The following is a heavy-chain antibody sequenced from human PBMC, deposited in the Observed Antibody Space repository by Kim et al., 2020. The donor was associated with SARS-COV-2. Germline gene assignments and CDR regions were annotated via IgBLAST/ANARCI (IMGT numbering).Heavy chain of an antibody. CDR1: GGSISSYY. Sequence: SETLSLTCTVSGGSISSYYWSWIRQPPGKGLEWIGYIYYSGSTNYNPSLKSRVTISVDTSKNQFSLKLSSVTAADTAVYYCARSRGTYSSSWEDFDYWGQGTLVTVSS. CDR2: IYYSGST. V-gene: IGHV4-59*01. CDR3: ARSRGTYSSSWEDFDY. J-gene: IGHJ4*02. D-gene: IGHD6-13*01.